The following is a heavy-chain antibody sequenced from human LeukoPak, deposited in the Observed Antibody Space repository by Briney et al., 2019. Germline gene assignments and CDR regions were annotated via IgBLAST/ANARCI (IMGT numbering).Heavy chain of an antibody. CDR2: IYHSGST. CDR3: ARARGYSSDI. CDR1: GGSISSGGYY. D-gene: IGHD5-18*01. Sequence: SETLSLTCTVSGGSISSGGYYWSWIRQPPGKGLEWIGYIYHSGSTYYNPSLKSRVTISVDRSKNQFSLKLSSVTAADAAVYYCARARGYSSDIWGQGTMVTVSS. J-gene: IGHJ3*02. V-gene: IGHV4-30-2*01.